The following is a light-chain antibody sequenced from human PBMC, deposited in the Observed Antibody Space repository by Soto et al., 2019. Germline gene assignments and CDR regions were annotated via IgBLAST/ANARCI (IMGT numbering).Light chain of an antibody. Sequence: QSALTQPPSASGSPGQSVTISCTGTSSDVGGYNYVSWYQQHPGKAPKLMIYEVSKRPAGVPDRFSGAKSGNTASLTVSGLQAEAEGDYYCSSYAGSNIVVFGGRTKLTAL. V-gene: IGLV2-8*01. CDR1: SSDVGGYNY. CDR3: SSYAGSNIVV. CDR2: EVS. J-gene: IGLJ2*01.